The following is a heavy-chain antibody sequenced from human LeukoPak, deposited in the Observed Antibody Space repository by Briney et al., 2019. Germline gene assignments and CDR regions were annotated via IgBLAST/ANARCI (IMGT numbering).Heavy chain of an antibody. Sequence: GESLKISCKGSGYSFTSYWIGWVRQMPGKGLEWMGIIYPGDSDTRYSPSFQGQVAISADKSISTAYLQWSSLEASDTAMYYCARHGVYCSSTSCYLDVWGQGTTVTVSS. CDR3: ARHGVYCSSTSCYLDV. D-gene: IGHD2-2*01. CDR1: GYSFTSYW. V-gene: IGHV5-51*01. CDR2: IYPGDSDT. J-gene: IGHJ6*02.